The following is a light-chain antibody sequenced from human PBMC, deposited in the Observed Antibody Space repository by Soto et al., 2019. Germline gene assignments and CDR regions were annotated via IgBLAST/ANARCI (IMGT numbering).Light chain of an antibody. CDR3: QSYDSSLLAL. J-gene: IGLJ3*02. Sequence: QSVLTQPPSVSGAPGQRVTISCTGSSSNIGAGYDVHWYQQLPGTAPKLLIYGNSNRPSGVPDRFSGSKSGTSASLAITGLRAEDEADYYCQSYDSSLLALFGGGIKLTVL. V-gene: IGLV1-40*01. CDR2: GNS. CDR1: SSNIGAGYD.